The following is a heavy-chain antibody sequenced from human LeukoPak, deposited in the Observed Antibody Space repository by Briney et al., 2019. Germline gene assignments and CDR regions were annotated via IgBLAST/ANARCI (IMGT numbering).Heavy chain of an antibody. D-gene: IGHD4/OR15-4a*01. CDR1: GFTVSSNS. CDR3: ARRAGAYSHPYDY. J-gene: IGHJ4*02. CDR2: IYSDNT. V-gene: IGHV3-53*01. Sequence: GGSLRLSCTVSGFTVSSNSMSWFRQAPGKGLEGVSFIYSDNTHYSDSVKGRFTISRDNSKNTLYLQMNSLRAEDTAVYYCARRAGAYSHPYDYWGQGTLVTVSS.